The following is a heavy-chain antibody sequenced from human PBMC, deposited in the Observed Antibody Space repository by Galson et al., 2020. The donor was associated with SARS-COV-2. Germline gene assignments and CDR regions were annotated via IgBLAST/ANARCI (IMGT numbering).Heavy chain of an antibody. CDR1: GGSISNYY. J-gene: IGHJ4*02. CDR2: ISYSGHT. V-gene: IGHV4-59*08. CDR3: ARHAAYCTGGSCESDFGH. D-gene: IGHD2-15*01. Sequence: SETLSLTCTVSGGSISNYYWSWIRQPPGKGLEWIAFISYSGHTNYSPSLRSRVTMSVDTYKNQFSLKLSSVTAADTAVYYCARHAAYCTGGSCESDFGHWGQGTLVTVSS.